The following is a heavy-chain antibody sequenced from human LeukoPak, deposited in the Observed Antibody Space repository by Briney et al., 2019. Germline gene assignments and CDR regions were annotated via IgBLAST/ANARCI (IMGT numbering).Heavy chain of an antibody. J-gene: IGHJ4*02. D-gene: IGHD3-22*01. CDR1: GFTFSSNG. CDR2: ISYDGSNK. CDR3: ARDPYDSSAYYGGFFDY. V-gene: IGHV3-30*03. Sequence: GRSLRLSCAASGFTFSSNGMHWVRQAPGKGLEWVAVISYDGSNKYYADSVKGRFTISRDNAKNSLYLQMNSLRAEDTAVYYCARDPYDSSAYYGGFFDYWGQGTLVTVSS.